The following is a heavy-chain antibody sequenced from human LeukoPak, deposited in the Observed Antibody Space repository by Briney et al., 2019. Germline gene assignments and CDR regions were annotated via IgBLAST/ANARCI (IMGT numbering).Heavy chain of an antibody. CDR1: GFTFSSYA. CDR3: ATYYYGSGSHYVYYYYGMDV. Sequence: GGSLRGSCAASGFTFSSYAMSWVRQAPGKGLEWVSAISGSGSSTYYADSVKGRFTISRDNSKNTLYLQMNSLRAEDTAVYYCATYYYGSGSHYVYYYYGMDVWGQGTTVTVSS. D-gene: IGHD3-10*01. J-gene: IGHJ6*02. CDR2: ISGSGSST. V-gene: IGHV3-23*01.